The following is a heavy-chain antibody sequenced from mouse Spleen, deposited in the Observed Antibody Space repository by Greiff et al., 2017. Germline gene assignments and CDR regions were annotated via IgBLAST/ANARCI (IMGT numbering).Heavy chain of an antibody. J-gene: IGHJ4*01. CDR3: ARGGWLLPPYAMDY. CDR2: IDPYYGGT. CDR1: GYSFTGYN. D-gene: IGHD2-3*01. Sequence: EVKLMESGPELEKPGASVKISCKASGYSFTGYNMNWVKQSNGKSLEWIGNIDPYYGGTSYNQKFKGKATLTVDKSSSTAYMQLKSLTSEDSAVYYCARGGWLLPPYAMDYWGQGTSVTVSS. V-gene: IGHV1-39*01.